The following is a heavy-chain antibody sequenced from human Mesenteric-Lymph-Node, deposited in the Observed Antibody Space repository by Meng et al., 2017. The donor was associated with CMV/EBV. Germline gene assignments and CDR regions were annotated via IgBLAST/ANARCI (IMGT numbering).Heavy chain of an antibody. CDR1: GFTFSDYY. Sequence: GESLKISCAASGFTFSDYYMSWIRQAPGKGLEWVSYISSSGSTIYYADSVKGRFTISRDNAKNSLYLQMNSLRAEDTAVYYCARDYGDYGQRHFDYWGQGTLVTVSS. J-gene: IGHJ4*02. D-gene: IGHD4-17*01. CDR2: ISSSGSTI. CDR3: ARDYGDYGQRHFDY. V-gene: IGHV3-11*04.